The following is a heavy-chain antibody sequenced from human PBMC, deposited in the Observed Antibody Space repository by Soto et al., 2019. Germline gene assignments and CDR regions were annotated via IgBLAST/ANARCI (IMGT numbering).Heavy chain of an antibody. D-gene: IGHD3-22*01. CDR1: GFTFSSYG. CDR2: IWYDGSNK. Sequence: GGSLRLSCAASGFTFSSYGMHWVRQAPGKGLEWVAVIWYDGSNKYYADSVKVRFTISRDNSKNTLYLQMNSLRAEDTAVYYCARDRYYYDSSGYYYFDYWGQGTLVTVSS. CDR3: ARDRYYYDSSGYYYFDY. V-gene: IGHV3-33*01. J-gene: IGHJ4*02.